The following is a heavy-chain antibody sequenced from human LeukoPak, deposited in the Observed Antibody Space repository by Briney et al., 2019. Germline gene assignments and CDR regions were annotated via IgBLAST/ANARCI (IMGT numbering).Heavy chain of an antibody. CDR1: GGSFSGYY. V-gene: IGHV4-34*01. D-gene: IGHD2-2*01. CDR2: INHSGST. CDR3: ARLPGGSTSSGDY. Sequence: SETLSLTCAVYGGSFSGYYWSWIRQPPGKGLEWIGEINHSGSTNYNPSLKSRVTISVDTSKNQFSLKLSSVTAADTAVYYCARLPGGSTSSGDYWGQGTLVTVSS. J-gene: IGHJ4*02.